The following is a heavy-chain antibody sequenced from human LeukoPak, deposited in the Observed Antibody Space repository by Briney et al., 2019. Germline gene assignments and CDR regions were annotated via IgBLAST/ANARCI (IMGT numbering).Heavy chain of an antibody. CDR2: INHSGST. D-gene: IGHD2-2*01. CDR3: ARGHCSSTGCYVDFEY. Sequence: SETLSLTCAVYGGSFSGYYWSWIRQPPGKGLEWIGEINHSGSTNYNPPLKSRVTISVDTSKNQFSLKLSSVTAADTAVYYCARGHCSSTGCYVDFEYWGQGTLVTVSS. V-gene: IGHV4-34*01. CDR1: GGSFSGYY. J-gene: IGHJ4*02.